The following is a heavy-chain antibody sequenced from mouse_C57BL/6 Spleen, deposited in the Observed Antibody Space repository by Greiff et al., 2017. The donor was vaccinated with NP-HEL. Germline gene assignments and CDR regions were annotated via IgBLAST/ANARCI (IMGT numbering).Heavy chain of an antibody. CDR3: ARSALITTVVAPDYFDY. J-gene: IGHJ2*01. D-gene: IGHD1-1*01. Sequence: QVHVKQSGAELVRPGTSVKMSCKASGYTFTNYWIGWAKQRPGHGLEWIGDIYPGGGYTNYNEKFKGKATLTADKSSRTAYMQLSSLTSEDSAVYYCARSALITTVVAPDYFDYWGQGTTLTVSS. CDR1: GYTFTNYW. V-gene: IGHV1-63*01. CDR2: IYPGGGYT.